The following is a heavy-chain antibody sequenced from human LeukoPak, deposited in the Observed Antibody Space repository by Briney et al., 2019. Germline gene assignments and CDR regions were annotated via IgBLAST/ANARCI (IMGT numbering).Heavy chain of an antibody. D-gene: IGHD6-6*01. CDR3: MREGEEYSSSFDP. J-gene: IGHJ5*02. Sequence: ASVKVSCKASGYTFTSYDINWVRQATGQGLEWMGWMNPKTGGTNSAHNFQGRVTMTRQTSIRTAYMELSSLRFDDTAVYYCMREGEEYSSSFDPWGQGTLVTVSS. V-gene: IGHV1-2*02. CDR2: MNPKTGGT. CDR1: GYTFTSYD.